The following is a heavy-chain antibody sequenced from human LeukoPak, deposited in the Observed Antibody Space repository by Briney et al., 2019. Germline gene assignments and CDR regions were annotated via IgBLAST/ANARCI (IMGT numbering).Heavy chain of an antibody. CDR3: ARASMVRGVIPYYYYYMDV. D-gene: IGHD3-10*01. J-gene: IGHJ6*03. V-gene: IGHV1-69*05. CDR2: IIPIFGTA. Sequence: ASVKVSCKASGGTFSSYAISWVRQAPGQGLEWMGGIIPIFGTANYAQKFQGRVTITTDESTSTAYMELSSLRSEDTAVYYCARASMVRGVIPYYYYYMDVWGKGTTVTVSS. CDR1: GGTFSSYA.